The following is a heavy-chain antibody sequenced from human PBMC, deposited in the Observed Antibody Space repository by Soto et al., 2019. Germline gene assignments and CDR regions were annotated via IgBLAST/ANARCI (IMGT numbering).Heavy chain of an antibody. CDR3: ARGGRGIAARPFDY. CDR1: GGSFSCYY. D-gene: IGHD6-6*01. CDR2: INHSGST. V-gene: IGHV4-34*01. J-gene: IGHJ4*02. Sequence: SGTLALTWAVYGGSFSCYYWSWIRPPPGKGLEWIGEINHSGSTNYNPSLKSRVTISVDTSKNQFSLKLSSVTAADTAVYYCARGGRGIAARPFDYWGQGTLVTLSS.